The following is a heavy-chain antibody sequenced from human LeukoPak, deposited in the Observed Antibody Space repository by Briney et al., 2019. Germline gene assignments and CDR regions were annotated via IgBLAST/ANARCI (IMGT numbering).Heavy chain of an antibody. CDR3: ARDAPPREHTAMENEYFDY. CDR1: GGSFSGYY. J-gene: IGHJ4*02. Sequence: SETLSLTCAVYGGSFSGYYWSWIRQPPGKGLEWIGEINHSGSTNYNPSLKSRVTISVDTSKNQFSLKLSSVTAADTAVYYCARDAPPREHTAMENEYFDYWGQGTLVTVSS. D-gene: IGHD5-18*01. CDR2: INHSGST. V-gene: IGHV4-34*01.